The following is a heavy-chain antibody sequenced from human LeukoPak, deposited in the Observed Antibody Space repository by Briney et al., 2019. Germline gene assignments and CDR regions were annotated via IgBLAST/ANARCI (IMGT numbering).Heavy chain of an antibody. V-gene: IGHV4-59*12. CDR3: AKDFSSASYTYYYYYMDV. D-gene: IGHD6-25*01. Sequence: SETLSLTCIVSGGPISVDYWNWIRQAPGKGLEWIGYIYYTGRTKYNPSLASRLTISIDTSKSQFSLKVSSVTAADTAIYYCAKDFSSASYTYYYYYMDVWGKGTTVTVSS. CDR1: GGPISVDY. CDR2: IYYTGRT. J-gene: IGHJ6*03.